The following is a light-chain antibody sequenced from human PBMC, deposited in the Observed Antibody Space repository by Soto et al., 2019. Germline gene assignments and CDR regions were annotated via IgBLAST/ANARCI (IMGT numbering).Light chain of an antibody. CDR2: DVT. V-gene: IGLV2-14*03. CDR3: NSYKNRSPPGV. J-gene: IGLJ2*01. Sequence: QSALTQPASVSGSPGQSITISCTGTSSDVGGYNYVSWYQQHPGKAPKLLIYDVTNQPSGVSNRFSGSKSGNTASLTISGLQAGEGGDYSNNSYKNRSPPGVFGGGPK. CDR1: SSDVGGYNY.